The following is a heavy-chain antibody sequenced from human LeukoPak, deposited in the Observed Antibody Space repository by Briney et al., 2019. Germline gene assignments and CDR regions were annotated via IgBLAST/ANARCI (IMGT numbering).Heavy chain of an antibody. CDR3: ARHFGADY. Sequence: GESLKISCQVSGSGFSTYWIAWVRQMPGKGLEWMGIIYSGDSDTRYNPSFQGQVTISADKSISTAYLQWSSLKASDTAMYFCARHFGADYWGQGTLVTVSS. D-gene: IGHD3-3*01. CDR1: GSGFSTYW. J-gene: IGHJ4*02. CDR2: IYSGDSDT. V-gene: IGHV5-51*01.